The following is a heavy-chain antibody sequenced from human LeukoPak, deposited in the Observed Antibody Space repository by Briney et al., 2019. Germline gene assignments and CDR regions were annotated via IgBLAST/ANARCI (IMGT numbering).Heavy chain of an antibody. CDR3: ASVIAAAGTAPHWFDP. CDR1: GGTFSSYA. Sequence: EASVKVSCKASGGTFSSYAISWVRQAPGQGLEWMGGIIPIFGTANYAQKFQGRVTITTDESTSTAYMELSSLRSEDTAVYYCASVIAAAGTAPHWFDPWGQGTLVTVSS. J-gene: IGHJ5*02. V-gene: IGHV1-69*05. CDR2: IIPIFGTA. D-gene: IGHD6-13*01.